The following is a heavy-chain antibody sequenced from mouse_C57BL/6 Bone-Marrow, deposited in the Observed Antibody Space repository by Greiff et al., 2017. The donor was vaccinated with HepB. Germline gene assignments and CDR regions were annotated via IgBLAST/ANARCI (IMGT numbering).Heavy chain of an antibody. CDR3: ARRITTVVAGDYLDY. J-gene: IGHJ2*01. CDR2: IDPNSGGT. Sequence: QVQLQQPGAELVKPGASVKLSCKASGYTFTSYWMHWVKQRPGRGLEWIGRIDPNSGGTKYNEKFKSKATLTVDKPSSTAYMQLSSLTSEDSAVYDCARRITTVVAGDYLDYWGQGTTLTVSS. D-gene: IGHD1-1*01. V-gene: IGHV1-72*01. CDR1: GYTFTSYW.